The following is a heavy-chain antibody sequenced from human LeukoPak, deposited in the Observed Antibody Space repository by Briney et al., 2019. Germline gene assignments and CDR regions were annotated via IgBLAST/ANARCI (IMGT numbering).Heavy chain of an antibody. D-gene: IGHD3-22*01. Sequence: SETLSLTCTVSGGSISSSSYYWGWIRQPPGKGLEWIGSIYYSGSTNYNPSLKSRVTISVDTSKNQFSLKLSSVTAADTAVYYCARDVDSSGWFDPWGQGTLVTVSS. CDR2: IYYSGST. V-gene: IGHV4-39*07. J-gene: IGHJ5*02. CDR1: GGSISSSSYY. CDR3: ARDVDSSGWFDP.